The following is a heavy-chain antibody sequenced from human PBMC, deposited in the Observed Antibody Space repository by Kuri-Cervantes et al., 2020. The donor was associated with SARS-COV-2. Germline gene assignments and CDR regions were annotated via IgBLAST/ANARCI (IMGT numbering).Heavy chain of an antibody. CDR2: ISGSDGST. J-gene: IGHJ3*02. D-gene: IGHD2-2*02. CDR1: GFTSSTYV. V-gene: IGHV3-23*01. Sequence: ETLSLTCAASGFTSSTYVMSWVRQAPGKGLEWVSTISGSDGSTYYADSVKGRFTISRDNSKNTLYLQMNSLRAEDTAVYYCAKNRGDCSSTSCYIGSASDIWGQGKMVNVSS. CDR3: AKNRGDCSSTSCYIGSASDI.